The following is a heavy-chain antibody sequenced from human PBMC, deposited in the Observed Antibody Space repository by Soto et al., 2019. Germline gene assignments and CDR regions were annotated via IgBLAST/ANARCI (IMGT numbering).Heavy chain of an antibody. CDR3: VKDRSDTWSFDY. Sequence: QVQLVESGGGVVQPGRSLRLSCSANEFIYSSYATQWVRQVPGKGLEWLAVVSHDGTLYPYADSVKGRFTISRDNSRKMLYLQMNSLRPHDTAVYYCVKDRSDTWSFDYWGQGTLVTVSS. D-gene: IGHD2-8*02. CDR1: EFIYSSYA. CDR2: VSHDGTLY. V-gene: IGHV3-30*18. J-gene: IGHJ4*02.